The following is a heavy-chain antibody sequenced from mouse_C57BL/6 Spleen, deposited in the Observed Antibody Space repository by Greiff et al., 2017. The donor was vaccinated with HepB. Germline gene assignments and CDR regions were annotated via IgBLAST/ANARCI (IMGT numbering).Heavy chain of an antibody. V-gene: IGHV1-77*01. CDR3: ARNQYYYGSSRLFDY. J-gene: IGHJ2*01. Sequence: QVQLQQSGAELVKPGASVKISCKASGYTFTDYYINWVKQGPGQGLEWIGKIGPGSGSTYYNEKFKGKATLTADKSSSTAYMQLSSLTSEDSAVYCCARNQYYYGSSRLFDYWGQGTTLTVSS. D-gene: IGHD1-1*01. CDR2: IGPGSGST. CDR1: GYTFTDYY.